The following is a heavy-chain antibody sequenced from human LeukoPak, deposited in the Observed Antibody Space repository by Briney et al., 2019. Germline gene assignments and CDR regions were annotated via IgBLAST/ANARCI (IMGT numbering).Heavy chain of an antibody. CDR3: AKDFPPKGRIWYSSSWYYYYYYMDV. V-gene: IGHV3-43D*03. D-gene: IGHD6-13*01. CDR1: GFPFDNFA. Sequence: GGSLKLLFAAFGFPFDNFAMHWVRQAPGKGLEWVSLISWNGGSTYYADSVKGRFTISRDNSKNSLYLQMNSLRAEDTALYYCAKDFPPKGRIWYSSSWYYYYYYMDVWGKGTTVTVSS. J-gene: IGHJ6*03. CDR2: ISWNGGST.